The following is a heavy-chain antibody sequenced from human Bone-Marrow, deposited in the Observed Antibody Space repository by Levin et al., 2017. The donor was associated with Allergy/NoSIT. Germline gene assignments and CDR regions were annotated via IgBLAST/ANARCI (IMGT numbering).Heavy chain of an antibody. CDR1: GYTFTGYV. CDR3: ARVAEEGT. J-gene: IGHJ4*02. Sequence: ASVKVSCKTSGYTFTGYVLHWVRQAPGQGLEWMGYISPNSGCTNYDQRFQGRVTMTRDTSIDTPYMELSRLTSDATAVYYCARVAEEGTWGQGTLVTVSS. V-gene: IGHV1-2*02. CDR2: ISPNSGCT.